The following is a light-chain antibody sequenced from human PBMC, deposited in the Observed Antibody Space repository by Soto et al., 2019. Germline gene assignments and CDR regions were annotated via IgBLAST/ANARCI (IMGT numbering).Light chain of an antibody. CDR2: GAS. CDR1: QSVSSSY. CDR3: QQYGSSPVT. Sequence: EIVLTQSPGTLSSSPGERATLSCRASQSVSSSYLAWYQQKPGQAPRLLIYGASSTATGIPDRFSGSGSGTDFTLTISSLEPEDFAVDYCQQYGSSPVTFGQGTKVEIK. J-gene: IGKJ1*01. V-gene: IGKV3-20*01.